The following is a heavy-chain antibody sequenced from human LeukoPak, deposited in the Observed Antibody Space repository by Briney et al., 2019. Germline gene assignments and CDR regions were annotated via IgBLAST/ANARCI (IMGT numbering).Heavy chain of an antibody. CDR2: INSAGDFI. CDR1: GFSFSDNF. Sequence: GSLRLSCTASGFSFSDNFMGWIRQAPGKGLEWVSYINSAGDFIQYSDVVKGRFSVSRDNSKRSLFLQMTRLRSDDTAVYYCARGSYGWTFNPWGQGTLVSVSS. J-gene: IGHJ5*02. CDR3: ARGSYGWTFNP. D-gene: IGHD3-16*01. V-gene: IGHV3-11*01.